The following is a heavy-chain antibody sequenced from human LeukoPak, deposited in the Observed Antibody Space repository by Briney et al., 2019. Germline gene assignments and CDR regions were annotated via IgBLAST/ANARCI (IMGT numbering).Heavy chain of an antibody. CDR3: ARAGLYSGAYYNDY. Sequence: GGSLRLSCAASVFTFSSSAMHWVRQAPGRGLEYVSAISSNGDSTFYANSVKGRFTISRDNSKSTLYLQMDSLRAEDMAVYYCARAGLYSGAYYNDYWGQGTLVTVSS. CDR2: ISSNGDST. CDR1: VFTFSSSA. V-gene: IGHV3-64*01. D-gene: IGHD1-26*01. J-gene: IGHJ4*02.